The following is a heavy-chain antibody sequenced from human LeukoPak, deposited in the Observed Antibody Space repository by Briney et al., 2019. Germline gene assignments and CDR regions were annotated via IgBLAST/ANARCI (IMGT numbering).Heavy chain of an antibody. J-gene: IGHJ4*02. CDR3: ARDASGQGVDTAMTAPCDY. CDR1: GYTFTSYY. Sequence: ASVKVSCKASGYTFTSYYIHWVRQAPGQGLEWMGIINPSGGSTSYAQKFRGRVTMTRDTSTSTVYMELSSLRSEDTAVYYCARDASGQGVDTAMTAPCDYWGQGTLVTVSS. D-gene: IGHD5-18*01. V-gene: IGHV1-46*01. CDR2: INPSGGST.